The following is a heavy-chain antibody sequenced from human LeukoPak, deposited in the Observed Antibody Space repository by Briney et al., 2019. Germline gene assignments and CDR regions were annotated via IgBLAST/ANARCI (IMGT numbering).Heavy chain of an antibody. D-gene: IGHD3-10*01. CDR2: IHHSGST. Sequence: KPSETLSLTCTVSGASMSSYYWSWIRQSPGKRLEWIGYIHHSGSTYYNPSLESRVTISVDTSKNLLSLKLTSVTAADTAVYYCARDSLWFGEAYGMDVWGQGTTVTVSS. CDR3: ARDSLWFGEAYGMDV. J-gene: IGHJ6*02. V-gene: IGHV4-59*01. CDR1: GASMSSYY.